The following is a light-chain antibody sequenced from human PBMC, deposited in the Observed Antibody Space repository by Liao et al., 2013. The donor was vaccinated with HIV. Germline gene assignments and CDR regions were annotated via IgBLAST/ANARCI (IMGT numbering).Light chain of an antibody. J-gene: IGLJ1*01. V-gene: IGLV3-1*01. CDR1: NLGDKY. CDR2: QDT. Sequence: SFDLAQPPSVSVSPGQTASITCSGDNLGDKYAFWYQQKPGQSPLLVIYQDTSRPSGIPERFSGSNSGNTATLTISRVGAGDEADYYCQVWDSSSDQYVFGTGSRVTVL. CDR3: QVWDSSSDQYV.